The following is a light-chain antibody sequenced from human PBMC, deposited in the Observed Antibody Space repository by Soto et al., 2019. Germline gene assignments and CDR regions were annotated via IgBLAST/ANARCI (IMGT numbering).Light chain of an antibody. J-gene: IGKJ1*01. CDR1: QALNTR. CDR3: HQRQSWPRT. V-gene: IGKV3-11*01. CDR2: LTS. Sequence: EIVLTQSPATLSAFPGDRVTLSCRASQALNTRLAWYQHKPGHAPRLLIYLTSNRAAGVPARFSAWGSETDFTLTISDVEPEDFAVYYCHQRQSWPRTFGQGTKVEIK.